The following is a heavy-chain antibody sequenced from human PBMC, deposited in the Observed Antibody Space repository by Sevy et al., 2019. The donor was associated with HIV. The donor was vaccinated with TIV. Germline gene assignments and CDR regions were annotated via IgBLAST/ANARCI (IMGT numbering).Heavy chain of an antibody. CDR1: GFSFSGYA. CDR3: AKDRVSGTYYTGDFDY. D-gene: IGHD3-10*01. CDR2: ISASAGST. Sequence: GGSLRLSCAASGFSFSGYAMTWVRQAPGKGLEWVSVISASAGSTYYSDSVKGRFTISRDNSKNTLYLQMNSLRAEDTAVYYCAKDRVSGTYYTGDFDYWGQGTLVTVSS. J-gene: IGHJ4*02. V-gene: IGHV3-23*01.